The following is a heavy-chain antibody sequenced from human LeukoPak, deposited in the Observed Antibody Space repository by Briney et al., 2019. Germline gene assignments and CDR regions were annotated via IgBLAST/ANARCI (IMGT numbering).Heavy chain of an antibody. D-gene: IGHD2-15*01. Sequence: GGSLRLSCAASGFTFSSYGMHWVRQAPGKGLEWVAVISYDGSNKYYADSVKGRFTISRDNSKNTLYLQMNSLRAEETAVYYCAKDYVGRCSGGSCYPDFDYWGQGTLVTVSS. CDR3: AKDYVGRCSGGSCYPDFDY. V-gene: IGHV3-30*18. J-gene: IGHJ4*02. CDR2: ISYDGSNK. CDR1: GFTFSSYG.